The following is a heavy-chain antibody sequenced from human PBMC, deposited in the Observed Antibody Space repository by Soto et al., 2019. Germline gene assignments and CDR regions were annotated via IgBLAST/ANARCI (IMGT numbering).Heavy chain of an antibody. D-gene: IGHD3-10*01. Sequence: SETLSLTCAVYGGSFSGYYWSWIRQPPGKGLEWIGEINHSGSTNYNPSLKSRVTISVDTSKNQFSLKLSSVTAADTAVYYCARGRRCALWAMVRGAYYFDYWGQGTLVTVSS. J-gene: IGHJ4*02. CDR2: INHSGST. V-gene: IGHV4-34*01. CDR3: ARGRRCALWAMVRGAYYFDY. CDR1: GGSFSGYY.